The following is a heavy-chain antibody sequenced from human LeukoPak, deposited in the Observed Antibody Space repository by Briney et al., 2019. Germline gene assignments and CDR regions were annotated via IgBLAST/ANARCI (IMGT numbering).Heavy chain of an antibody. D-gene: IGHD3-10*01. CDR1: GYSFTNYW. CDR3: ARRWFGESHEYLGAFDI. J-gene: IGHJ3*02. Sequence: GESLKISCKASGYSFTNYWIGWVRQMPGKGLEWTGIIYLGDSDTRYSPSFQGLVTISADRSISTAYLQWSSLKASDTAMYYCARRWFGESHEYLGAFDIWGQGTMVTVSS. V-gene: IGHV5-51*01. CDR2: IYLGDSDT.